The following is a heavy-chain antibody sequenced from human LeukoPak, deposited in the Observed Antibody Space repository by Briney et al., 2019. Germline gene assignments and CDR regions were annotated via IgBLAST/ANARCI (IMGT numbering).Heavy chain of an antibody. J-gene: IGHJ4*02. Sequence: GGALRLSRAASGFTFSSYGMTWVRQAPGKGLEWVSYISSSSSTIKYADSVKGRFTISRGNAKNSLYLQMNSLRAEDTAVYYCARDAVWGYYDSSGYYPLDYWGQGTLVTVSS. CDR2: ISSSSSTI. V-gene: IGHV3-48*04. CDR3: ARDAVWGYYDSSGYYPLDY. D-gene: IGHD3-22*01. CDR1: GFTFSSYG.